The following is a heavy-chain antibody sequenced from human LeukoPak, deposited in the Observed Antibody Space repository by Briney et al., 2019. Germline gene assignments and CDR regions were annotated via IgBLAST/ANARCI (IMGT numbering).Heavy chain of an antibody. CDR3: ARGGYILTGYYSFDY. D-gene: IGHD3-9*01. V-gene: IGHV4-59*07. J-gene: IGHJ4*02. Sequence: SDTLSLTCAVSGGSISSYYWSWIRQPPGKGLECVGYIYYNGSTNYNPSLKSRVTISVDTSKHQFSLKLRSVTAADTAVYYCARGGYILTGYYSFDYWGQGTLVTVSS. CDR2: IYYNGST. CDR1: GGSISSYY.